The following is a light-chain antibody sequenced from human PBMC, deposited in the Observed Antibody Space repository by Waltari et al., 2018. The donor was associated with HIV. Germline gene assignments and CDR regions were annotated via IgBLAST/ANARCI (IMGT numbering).Light chain of an antibody. J-gene: IGLJ3*02. Sequence: QSALTQPASVSGSPGQSITISCTGTSSDVGGHNYVSWYQQHPGKAPKLMIYDVSNRPSGVSNRCSGSKSGNTASLTISGLQAEDEADYYCSSYTSNITRVFGGGTKLTVL. CDR3: SSYTSNITRV. V-gene: IGLV2-14*03. CDR1: SSDVGGHNY. CDR2: DVS.